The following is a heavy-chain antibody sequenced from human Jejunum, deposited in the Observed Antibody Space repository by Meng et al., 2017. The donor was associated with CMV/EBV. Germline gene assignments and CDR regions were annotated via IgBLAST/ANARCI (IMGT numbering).Heavy chain of an antibody. Sequence: SCATSGFTLSRFGMHWVRQAPGKGLEWVAAITGSGGATHHADSVKGRFTISRDNSKNTLYLQMNSLRAEDTAVYYCAKKYSGSFDYWGQGTLVTVSS. V-gene: IGHV3-23*01. CDR2: ITGSGGAT. D-gene: IGHD1-26*01. J-gene: IGHJ4*02. CDR3: AKKYSGSFDY. CDR1: GFTLSRFG.